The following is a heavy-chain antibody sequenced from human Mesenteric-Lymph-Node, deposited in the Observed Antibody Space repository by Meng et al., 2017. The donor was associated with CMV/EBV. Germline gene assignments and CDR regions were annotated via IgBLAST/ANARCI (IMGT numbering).Heavy chain of an antibody. CDR1: GFSFSDYS. CDR2: ITTGRSYI. CDR3: ARGVYYYDSAGFIE. J-gene: IGHJ4*02. D-gene: IGHD3-22*01. Sequence: GGSLRLSCAASGFSFSDYSMNWVRQAPGKGLEWISSITTGRSYIYYADSMKGRFTISRDNAKNTLYLQMNSLRAEDTAVYYCARGVYYYDSAGFIEWGQGTLVTVSS. V-gene: IGHV3-21*01.